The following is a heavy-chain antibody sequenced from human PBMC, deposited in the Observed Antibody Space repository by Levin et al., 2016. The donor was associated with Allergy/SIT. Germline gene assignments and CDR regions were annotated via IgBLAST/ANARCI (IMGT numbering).Heavy chain of an antibody. V-gene: IGHV2-5*01. D-gene: IGHD3-10*01. CDR3: AHSPNYLYYDSGSYYNFGRPTMDV. Sequence: WIRQPPGKALEWLALIYWNDDKRYSPSLKSRLTITKDTSKNQVVLTMTNMDPVDTATYYCAHSPNYLYYDSGSYYNFGRPTMDVWGQGTTVTVSS. J-gene: IGHJ6*02. CDR2: IYWNDDK.